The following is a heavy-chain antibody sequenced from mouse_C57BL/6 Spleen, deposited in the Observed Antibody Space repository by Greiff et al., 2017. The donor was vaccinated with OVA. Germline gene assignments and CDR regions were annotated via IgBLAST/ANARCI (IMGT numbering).Heavy chain of an antibody. CDR2: IDPSDSET. CDR3: AKSSYSNSWFAY. V-gene: IGHV1-52*01. CDR1: GYTFTSYW. J-gene: IGHJ3*01. D-gene: IGHD2-5*01. Sequence: QVQLQQPGAELVRPGSSVKLSCKASGYTFTSYWMHWVKQRPIQGLEWIGNIDPSDSETHYTQKVKDKDTLTVDKSSSTAYMQLSSLTSEDSAVCYCAKSSYSNSWFAYWGQGTLVTVSA.